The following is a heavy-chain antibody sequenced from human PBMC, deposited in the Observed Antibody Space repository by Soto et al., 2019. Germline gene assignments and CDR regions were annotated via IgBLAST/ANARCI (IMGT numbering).Heavy chain of an antibody. CDR3: ARVRGTAGKRYSDY. J-gene: IGHJ4*02. Sequence: PSETLSLTCTVSGGSMSSYYWNWMRQPPGKGLEWIGYIYYSGSTTYNPSLKSRVTISVDSSKNQFSLKVTSVTAADTAVYYCARVRGTAGKRYSDYWGQGTLVTVSS. CDR1: GGSMSSYY. D-gene: IGHD6-13*01. V-gene: IGHV4-59*01. CDR2: IYYSGST.